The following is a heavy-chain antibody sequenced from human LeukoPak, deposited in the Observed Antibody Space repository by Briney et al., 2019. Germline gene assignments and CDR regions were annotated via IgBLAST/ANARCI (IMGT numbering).Heavy chain of an antibody. D-gene: IGHD5-18*01. CDR1: GGSISSYY. CDR3: ARGRGYSYGYYFDY. J-gene: IGHJ4*02. V-gene: IGHV4-59*01. Sequence: SETLSLTCTVSGGSISSYYWSWIRQPPGKGLEWIGYIYYSGSTNYNPSPKSRVTISVDTSKNQFSLKLSSVTAADTAVYYCARGRGYSYGYYFDYWGQGTLVTVSS. CDR2: IYYSGST.